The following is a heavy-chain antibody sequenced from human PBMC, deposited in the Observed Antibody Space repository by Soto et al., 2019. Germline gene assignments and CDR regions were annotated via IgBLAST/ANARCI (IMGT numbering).Heavy chain of an antibody. Sequence: SETLSLTCAVYGGSFSGYYWSWIRQPPGKGLEWIGEINHSGSTNYNPSLKSRVTISVDTSKNQFSLKLSSVTAADTAVYYWARPHSTYYYGSGSYYIDYWGQGTLVTVSS. D-gene: IGHD3-10*01. V-gene: IGHV4-34*01. CDR1: GGSFSGYY. CDR3: ARPHSTYYYGSGSYYIDY. CDR2: INHSGST. J-gene: IGHJ4*02.